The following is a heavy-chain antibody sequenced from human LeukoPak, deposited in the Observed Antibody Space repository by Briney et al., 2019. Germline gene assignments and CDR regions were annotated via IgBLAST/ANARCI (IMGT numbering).Heavy chain of an antibody. CDR1: GFTFSSYW. CDR2: ISSSSSYI. V-gene: IGHV3-21*01. Sequence: GGSLRLSCAASGFTFSSYWMTWVRQAPGKGLEWVSSISSSSSYIYYADSVKGRFTISRDNAENSVYLQMNSLRAEDTAVYYCARRYCSGGSCLDYWGQGTLVTVSS. CDR3: ARRYCSGGSCLDY. J-gene: IGHJ4*02. D-gene: IGHD2-15*01.